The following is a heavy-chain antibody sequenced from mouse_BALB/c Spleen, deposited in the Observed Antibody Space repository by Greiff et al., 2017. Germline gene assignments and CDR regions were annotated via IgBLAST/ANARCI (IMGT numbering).Heavy chain of an antibody. CDR1: GFTFSSYG. V-gene: IGHV5-6*01. D-gene: IGHD1-2*01. Sequence: EVQVVESGGDLVKPGGSLKLSCAASGFTFSSYGMSWVRQTPDKRLEWVATISSGGSYTYYPASVKGRFTISRDNAKNTLYLQMSSLKSEDTAMYYCARPHITTATRAMDYWGQGTSVTVSS. J-gene: IGHJ4*01. CDR2: ISSGGSYT. CDR3: ARPHITTATRAMDY.